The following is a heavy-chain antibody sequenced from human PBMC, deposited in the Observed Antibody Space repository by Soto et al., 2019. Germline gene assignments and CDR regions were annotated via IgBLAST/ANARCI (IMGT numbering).Heavy chain of an antibody. CDR3: VKDEQLWPFDI. CDR2: ISSNGGST. D-gene: IGHD5-18*01. J-gene: IGHJ3*02. CDR1: GFTFSSYT. Sequence: GGSLRLTFLASGFTFSSYTMHWVRQAPGKGLEYVSAISSNGGSTYYADSVKGGFTISRDNSKNTLYLQMSSLIAEDTAVYYCVKDEQLWPFDIWGQGTMVTVSS. V-gene: IGHV3-64D*08.